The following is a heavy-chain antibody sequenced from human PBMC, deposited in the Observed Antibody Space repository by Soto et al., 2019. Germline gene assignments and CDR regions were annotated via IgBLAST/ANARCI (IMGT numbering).Heavy chain of an antibody. V-gene: IGHV1-46*01. CDR2: INPSAGST. CDR1: GYSFSDSN. Sequence: QVQLVQSGAEVKKPGASVKVSCKASGYSFSDSNINWVRQAPGQGLEWMGIINPSAGSTNYAQKFQGRVTMTRDTSTSTGYMELSSLRSEDTAVYYCARDLRAGGDYWGQGTLVIVSS. CDR3: ARDLRAGGDY. J-gene: IGHJ4*02. D-gene: IGHD1-26*01.